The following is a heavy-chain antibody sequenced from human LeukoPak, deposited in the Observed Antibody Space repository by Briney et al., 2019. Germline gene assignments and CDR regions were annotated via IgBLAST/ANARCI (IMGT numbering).Heavy chain of an antibody. J-gene: IGHJ6*02. CDR1: GGSISSSSYY. CDR3: ARPGYCSGGSCYSYYYYGMDV. CDR2: IYYSGST. D-gene: IGHD2-15*01. Sequence: SETLSLTCTVSGGSISSSSYYWGWIHQPPGKGLEWIGSIYYSGSTYYNPSLKSRVTISVDTSKNQFSLKLSSVTAAGTAVYYCARPGYCSGGSCYSYYYYGMDVWGQGTTVTVSS. V-gene: IGHV4-39*01.